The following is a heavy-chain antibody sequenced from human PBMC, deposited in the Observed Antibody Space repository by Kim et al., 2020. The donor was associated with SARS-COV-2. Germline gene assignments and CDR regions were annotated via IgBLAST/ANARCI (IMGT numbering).Heavy chain of an antibody. CDR2: ISYDGSNK. J-gene: IGHJ4*02. CDR3: AREVGIAAADLDY. V-gene: IGHV3-33*05. CDR1: GFTFSSYG. Sequence: GGSLRLSCAASGFTFSSYGMHWVRQAPGKGLEWVAVISYDGSNKYYADSVKGRFTISRDNSKKTLYLQMNSMRAEDTAVYYFAREVGIAAADLDYWGQGTLVNV. D-gene: IGHD6-13*01.